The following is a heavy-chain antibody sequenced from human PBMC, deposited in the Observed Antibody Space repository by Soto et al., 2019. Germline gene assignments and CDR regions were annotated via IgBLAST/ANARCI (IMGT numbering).Heavy chain of an antibody. CDR1: GYTFTSYG. J-gene: IGHJ4*02. D-gene: IGHD3-3*01. CDR3: ARFEFWSGYWPDN. Sequence: QVQLVQSGAEVKKPGASLRVSCKASGYTFTSYGINWARQAPGQGLEWIGWVPAYNDERRFAEKFQDRLSMTTARGTTTAFMWLRSMRSDDPAMYFCARFEFWSGYWPDNWGQGTLVTVSS. CDR2: VPAYNDER. V-gene: IGHV1-18*04.